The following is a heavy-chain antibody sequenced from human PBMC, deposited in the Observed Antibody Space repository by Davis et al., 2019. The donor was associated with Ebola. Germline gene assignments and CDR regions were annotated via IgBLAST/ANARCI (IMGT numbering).Heavy chain of an antibody. V-gene: IGHV3-15*04. CDR3: GGAWD. D-gene: IGHD1-26*01. Sequence: GSLRLSCVASGFTFKDAWLSWVRQVPGKGLQWVARIAGDPDDGATDYAAAVNGRFTISRDDSKSTMYLQMNNLRAEDTALYYCGGAWDWGQGTLVTVSS. J-gene: IGHJ4*02. CDR1: GFTFKDAW. CDR2: IAGDPDDGAT.